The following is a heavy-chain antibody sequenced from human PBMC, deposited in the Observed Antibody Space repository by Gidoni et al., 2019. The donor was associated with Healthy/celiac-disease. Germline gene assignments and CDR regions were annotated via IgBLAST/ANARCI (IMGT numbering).Heavy chain of an antibody. CDR1: GGSISSSSYY. Sequence: QLQLQESGPGLVKPSETLSLTCTVSGGSISSSSYYWGWIRQPPGKGLGLIGGTYYSGSTYYDPSLKSRVTISVDTSKNQFSLKLSSVTAADTAVYYCARLPRGTTTTVTPFDPWGQGTLVTVSS. D-gene: IGHD4-17*01. V-gene: IGHV4-39*01. J-gene: IGHJ5*02. CDR2: TYYSGST. CDR3: ARLPRGTTTTVTPFDP.